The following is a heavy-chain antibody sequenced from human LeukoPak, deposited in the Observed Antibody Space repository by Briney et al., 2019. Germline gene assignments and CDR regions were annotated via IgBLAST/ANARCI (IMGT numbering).Heavy chain of an antibody. D-gene: IGHD2-2*01. J-gene: IGHJ4*02. CDR3: ARGGAFCSITTCHEFDH. CDR1: GYTFTGSY. CDR2: TNPSTGGT. V-gene: IGHV1-2*02. Sequence: ASVKVSCKTSGYTFTGSYLHWVRQVPGQGLEWMGWTNPSTGGTKSAQQFEGRVTMTRDTSKTTGYLELRSLRLDDTATYYCARGGAFCSITTCHEFDHWGQGTLVIVSS.